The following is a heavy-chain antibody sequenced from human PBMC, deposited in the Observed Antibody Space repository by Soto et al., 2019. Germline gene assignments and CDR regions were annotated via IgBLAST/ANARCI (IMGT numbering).Heavy chain of an antibody. Sequence: GGSLRLSCAASEFTVSNNYMSWVRQAPGRGLEWVSVLYSGGAPYYADSVKGRFTISRDQSKNTLYLQMSSLRAEDTAVYYCARDRGKDYGNYLDSWGQGTLVTVSS. CDR1: EFTVSNNY. CDR2: LYSGGAP. V-gene: IGHV3-53*01. J-gene: IGHJ4*02. CDR3: ARDRGKDYGNYLDS. D-gene: IGHD4-17*01.